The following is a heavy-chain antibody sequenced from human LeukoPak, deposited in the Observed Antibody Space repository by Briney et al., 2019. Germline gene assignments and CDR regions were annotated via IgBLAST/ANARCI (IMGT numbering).Heavy chain of an antibody. V-gene: IGHV1-18*01. Sequence: ASVKVSCKASGYTFTAYGISWVRQAPGQGLEWMGWISPYNGNTHYAHNLQGRVTLTTDSSTRIVYMELTSLRSDDTAVYYCAKDFWSGYYSGYFDYWGQGTLVTVSS. CDR1: GYTFTAYG. CDR3: AKDFWSGYYSGYFDY. CDR2: ISPYNGNT. J-gene: IGHJ4*02. D-gene: IGHD3-3*01.